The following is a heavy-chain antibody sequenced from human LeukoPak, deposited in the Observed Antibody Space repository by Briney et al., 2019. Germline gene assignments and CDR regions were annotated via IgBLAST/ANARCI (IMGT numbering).Heavy chain of an antibody. Sequence: GGSLRLSCAASGFTLSGYYMSWIRQAPGKGLEWLSYISSSSSYTNYADSVKGRFTMSRDNAKNSLYLQMNSLRAEDTAVYYCARGERLGPDYWGQGTLVTVSS. CDR2: ISSSSSYT. J-gene: IGHJ4*02. V-gene: IGHV3-11*06. CDR1: GFTLSGYY. CDR3: ARGERLGPDY. D-gene: IGHD6-19*01.